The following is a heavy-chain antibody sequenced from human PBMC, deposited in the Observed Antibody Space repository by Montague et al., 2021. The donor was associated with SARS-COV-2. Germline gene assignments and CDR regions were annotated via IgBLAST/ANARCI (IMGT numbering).Heavy chain of an antibody. CDR1: GDSISRNNLY. V-gene: IGHV4-61*02. CDR2: ISTTGSP. J-gene: IGHJ5*02. CDR3: TIEGHITTICSGCPRNWFDP. Sequence: QTLSLTCTLSGDSISRNNLYWTWIRQPAGKGLEWIGRISTTGSPEYNPSLKSRVTLSLDTSKNQFSLRLSSVTAADTAMYYCTIEGHITTICSGCPRNWFDPWGQGTLVTVSS. D-gene: IGHD2-2*01.